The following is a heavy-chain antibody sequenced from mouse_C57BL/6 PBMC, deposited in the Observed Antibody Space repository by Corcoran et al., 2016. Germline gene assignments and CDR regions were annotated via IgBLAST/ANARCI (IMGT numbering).Heavy chain of an antibody. CDR2: INTYSGVP. CDR3: ARWDTAGYDDV. V-gene: IGHV9-3*01. D-gene: IGHD4-1*01. J-gene: IGHJ1*03. Sequence: QIQFVQSGPELKKPGETVKISCKASGSTFTTYGMSWVKQAPGQGLKWRGSINTYSGVPTYADDFKGRFAFSLEASASTAYLQINNLKNEDTATYFCARWDTAGYDDVWGTGTTVTVSS. CDR1: GSTFTTYG.